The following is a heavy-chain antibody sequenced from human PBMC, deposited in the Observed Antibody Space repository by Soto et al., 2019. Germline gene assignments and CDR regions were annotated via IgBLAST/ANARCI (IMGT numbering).Heavy chain of an antibody. Sequence: QVQLVQSGAEVKKPGSSVKVSCKASGGTFSSYAISWVRQAPGQGLERMGGIIPIFGTANYAQKFQGRVTITADESTSTAYMELSSLRSEDTAVYYCARDTVNYYDSSGYYEYYYYYGMDVWGQGTTVTVSS. CDR2: IIPIFGTA. CDR1: GGTFSSYA. J-gene: IGHJ6*02. V-gene: IGHV1-69*01. D-gene: IGHD3-22*01. CDR3: ARDTVNYYDSSGYYEYYYYYGMDV.